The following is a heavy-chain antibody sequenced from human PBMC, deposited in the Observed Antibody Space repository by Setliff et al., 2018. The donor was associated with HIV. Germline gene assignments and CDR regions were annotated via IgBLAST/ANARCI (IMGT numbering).Heavy chain of an antibody. D-gene: IGHD3-22*01. J-gene: IGHJ3*02. CDR1: GYTLTELS. CDR2: FAPQYDKT. V-gene: IGHV1-24*01. Sequence: ASVKVSCKVSGYTLTELSIHWLRQAPGKGLEWMGGFAPQYDKTFYAQKFQGRVTMSEDTSTDTAYMELSSLRSEDTAVYYCATRAYDSRGYLRSRVSGAAFDIWGQGTMVTVSS. CDR3: ATRAYDSRGYLRSRVSGAAFDI.